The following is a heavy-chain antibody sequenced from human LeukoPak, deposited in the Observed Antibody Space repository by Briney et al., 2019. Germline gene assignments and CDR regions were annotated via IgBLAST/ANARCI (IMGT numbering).Heavy chain of an antibody. D-gene: IGHD2-15*01. CDR1: GFTFRSYG. V-gene: IGHV3-30*02. J-gene: IGHJ6*03. Sequence: GGSLRLSCAASGFTFRSYGMHWVRQAPGKGLEWVAYIQNDGSNEQYADSVKGRFSISRDSSKNILYLQMNSLRAEDTAVYYCAKDRCSDGIGCYYYYMDVWGKGTTVTISS. CDR3: AKDRCSDGIGCYYYYMDV. CDR2: IQNDGSNE.